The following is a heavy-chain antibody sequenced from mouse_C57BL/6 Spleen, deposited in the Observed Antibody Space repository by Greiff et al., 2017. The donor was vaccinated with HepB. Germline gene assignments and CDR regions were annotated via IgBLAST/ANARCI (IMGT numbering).Heavy chain of an antibody. D-gene: IGHD3-2*02. CDR2: ISDGGSYT. CDR3: ARDLGAQATGFAY. Sequence: EVKVEESGGGLVKPGGSLKLSCAASGFTFSSYAMSWVRQTPEKRLEWVATISDGGSYTYYPDNVKGRFTISRDNAKNNLYLQMSHLKSEDTAMYYCARDLGAQATGFAYWGQGTLVTVSA. V-gene: IGHV5-4*01. CDR1: GFTFSSYA. J-gene: IGHJ3*01.